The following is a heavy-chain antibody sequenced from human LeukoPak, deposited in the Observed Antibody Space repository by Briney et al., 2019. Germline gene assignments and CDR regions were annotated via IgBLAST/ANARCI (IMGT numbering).Heavy chain of an antibody. J-gene: IGHJ4*02. V-gene: IGHV6-1*01. CDR3: ASSARRAVGAKKSSAYYFDY. D-gene: IGHD1-26*01. CDR1: GDSVSSNSAA. CDR2: TYYRSKWYN. Sequence: SQTLSLTCAISGDSVSSNSAAWNWIRQSPSRGLEWLGRTYYRSKWYNDYAVSVKSRITINPDTSKNQFSLQLNSVTPEDTAVYYCASSARRAVGAKKSSAYYFDYWGQGTLVTVSS.